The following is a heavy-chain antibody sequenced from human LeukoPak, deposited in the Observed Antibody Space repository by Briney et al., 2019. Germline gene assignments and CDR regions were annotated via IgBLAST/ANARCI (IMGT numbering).Heavy chain of an antibody. V-gene: IGHV4-39*02. CDR2: IYYSGTT. J-gene: IGHJ1*01. Sequence: TSETLSLTCTVSGGSISSSNYSWGWIRQPPGKGLEWIGTIYYSGTTYYNPSLKSRVTISVDTSKNQFSLELSSMTAADTAVYYCARGPTLKYFHHWGQGTLVSVSS. CDR3: ARGPTLKYFHH. CDR1: GGSISSSNYS.